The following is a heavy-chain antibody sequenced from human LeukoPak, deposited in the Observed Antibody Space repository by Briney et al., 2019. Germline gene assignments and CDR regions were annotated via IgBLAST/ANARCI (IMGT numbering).Heavy chain of an antibody. CDR3: ARRWNYGRNYYIDV. Sequence: SETLSLTCAVSGGSFSNYYWSWIRQPPGKGLEWIGEINDSGRINYNPSLLSRVTVSVDPSKNQSSLSLISVTATDTAVYYCARRWNYGRNYYIDVWGKGATVSVSS. CDR1: GGSFSNYY. J-gene: IGHJ6*03. CDR2: INDSGRI. V-gene: IGHV4-34*01. D-gene: IGHD1-7*01.